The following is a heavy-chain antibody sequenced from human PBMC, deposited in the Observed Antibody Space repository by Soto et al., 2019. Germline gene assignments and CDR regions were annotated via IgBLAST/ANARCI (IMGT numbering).Heavy chain of an antibody. Sequence: EVHLVESGGGLVQTGGSLRLSCAIFESTVSRDWMNWVRQAPGKGLEWVAHINQDGSEKYYVDSVKGRFTISRDNAKKSLYLQMISLRPAYTALYYCSGGVGDAFWGQGTLVTVSS. CDR3: SGGVGDAF. D-gene: IGHD1-26*01. CDR1: ESTVSRDW. CDR2: INQDGSEK. J-gene: IGHJ4*02. V-gene: IGHV3-7*04.